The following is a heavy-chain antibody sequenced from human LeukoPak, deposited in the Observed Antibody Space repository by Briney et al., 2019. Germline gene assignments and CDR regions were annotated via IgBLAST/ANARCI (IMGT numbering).Heavy chain of an antibody. CDR2: IDSNSNFM. CDR1: GFTFGLYS. V-gene: IGHV3-21*04. CDR3: TTAPTIVGATDY. J-gene: IGHJ4*02. D-gene: IGHD1-26*01. Sequence: GGSLRLSCAASGFTFGLYSMTWVRQAPGKGLEWVSLIDSNSNFMNYADSVKGRFTISRDNAKKSLYLQMNSLKTEDTAVYYCTTAPTIVGATDYWGQGTLVTVSS.